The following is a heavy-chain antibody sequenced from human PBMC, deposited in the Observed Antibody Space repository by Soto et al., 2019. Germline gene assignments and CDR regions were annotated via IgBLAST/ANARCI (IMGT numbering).Heavy chain of an antibody. J-gene: IGHJ4*02. D-gene: IGHD3-22*01. V-gene: IGHV4-31*03. CDR1: GGSISSGGYY. CDR3: ARDSSGYYRFDY. Sequence: QVQLQESGPGLVKPSQNLSLTCTVSGGSISSGGYYWSWIRQHPGKGLEWIGYIYYSGSTYYNPSHKSRVTISVDTSKNQFSLKLSSVTAADTAVYYCARDSSGYYRFDYWGQGTLVTVSS. CDR2: IYYSGST.